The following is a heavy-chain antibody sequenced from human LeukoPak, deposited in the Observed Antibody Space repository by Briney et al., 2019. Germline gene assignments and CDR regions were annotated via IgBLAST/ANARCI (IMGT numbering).Heavy chain of an antibody. J-gene: IGHJ4*02. D-gene: IGHD6-19*01. CDR1: GFTVSSNY. CDR3: AREGPSISSGWPGLFDY. V-gene: IGHV3-66*01. Sequence: GGSLRLSCAASGFTVSSNYMSWVRQAPGMGLEWVSVIYSGGSTYYADSVKGRFTISRDNSKNTLYLQMNSLRAEDTAVYYCAREGPSISSGWPGLFDYWGQGTLVTVSS. CDR2: IYSGGST.